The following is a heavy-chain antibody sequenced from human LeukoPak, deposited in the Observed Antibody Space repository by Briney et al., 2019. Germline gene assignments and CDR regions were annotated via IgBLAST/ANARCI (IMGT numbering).Heavy chain of an antibody. J-gene: IGHJ4*02. CDR3: ARGHYGDYDRPFDY. V-gene: IGHV1-69*13. CDR2: IIPIFGTA. CDR1: GGTFSSYA. D-gene: IGHD4-17*01. Sequence: GASVEVSCKASGGTFSSYAISWVRQAPGQGLEWMGGIIPIFGTANYAQKFQGRVTITADESTSTAYMELSSLRSEDTAVYYCARGHYGDYDRPFDYWGQGTLVTVSS.